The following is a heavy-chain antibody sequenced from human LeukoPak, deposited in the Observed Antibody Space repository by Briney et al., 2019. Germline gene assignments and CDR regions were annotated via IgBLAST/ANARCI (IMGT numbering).Heavy chain of an antibody. CDR3: AGEPKVGYSYGYIDY. CDR1: GYSFTSYW. Sequence: GESLKISCKGSGYSFTSYWIGWVRQMPGKGLEWMGIIYPGDSDTRYSPSFQGQVTISADKSISTAYLQWSSLKASDTAMYYCAGEPKVGYSYGYIDYWGQGTLVTVSS. CDR2: IYPGDSDT. D-gene: IGHD5-18*01. V-gene: IGHV5-51*01. J-gene: IGHJ4*02.